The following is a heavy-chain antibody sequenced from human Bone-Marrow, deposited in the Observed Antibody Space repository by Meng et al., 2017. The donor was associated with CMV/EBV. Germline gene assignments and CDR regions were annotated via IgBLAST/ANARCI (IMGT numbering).Heavy chain of an antibody. CDR1: GYTFTSYG. J-gene: IGHJ4*02. D-gene: IGHD3-3*01. CDR2: ISAYNGNT. Sequence: ASVKVSCKASGYTFTSYGISWVRQAPGQGLEWMGWISAYNGNTNYAQKLQGRVTMTTDTSTSTAYMELRSLRSDDTAVYYCARDKVGLWSGYYPVYWGQGTLVTVSS. CDR3: ARDKVGLWSGYYPVY. V-gene: IGHV1-18*01.